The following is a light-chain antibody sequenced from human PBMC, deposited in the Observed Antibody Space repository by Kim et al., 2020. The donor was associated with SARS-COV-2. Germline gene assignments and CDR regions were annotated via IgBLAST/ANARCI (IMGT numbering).Light chain of an antibody. CDR1: NIGSKN. Sequence: SYELTQPLSVSVALGQTARITCGGNNIGSKNVHWYQQKPGQAPVPVIYRDSNRPSGIPERFSGSNSGNTATLTISRAQAGDEADYYCQVWDTSTVFG. V-gene: IGLV3-9*01. CDR3: QVWDTSTV. J-gene: IGLJ3*02. CDR2: RDS.